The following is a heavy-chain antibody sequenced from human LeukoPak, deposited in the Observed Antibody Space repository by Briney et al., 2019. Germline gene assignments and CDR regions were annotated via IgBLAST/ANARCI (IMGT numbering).Heavy chain of an antibody. D-gene: IGHD3-10*01. CDR2: ISYDGSNK. J-gene: IGHJ5*02. CDR1: GFTFSSYA. V-gene: IGHV3-30*04. CDR3: ARSSNLVRGVTDNWFDP. Sequence: GGSLRLSCAASGFTFSSYAMHWVRQAPGKGLEWEAVISYDGSNKYYADSVKGRFTISRDNSKNTPYLQMNSLRAEDTAVYYCARSSNLVRGVTDNWFDPWGQGTLVTVSS.